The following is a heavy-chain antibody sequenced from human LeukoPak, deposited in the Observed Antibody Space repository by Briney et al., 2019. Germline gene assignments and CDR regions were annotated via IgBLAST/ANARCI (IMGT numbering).Heavy chain of an antibody. Sequence: GGSLRLSCAASGFTFSSYAMSWVRQAPGKGLEWVSAISGRGRSTYYADSVKGRFTISRDNSKNTLYLQMNSLRVEDTAVYYCAKIGIAVLATGDWGQGTLVTVSS. V-gene: IGHV3-23*01. CDR3: AKIGIAVLATGD. CDR2: ISGRGRST. D-gene: IGHD6-19*01. J-gene: IGHJ4*02. CDR1: GFTFSSYA.